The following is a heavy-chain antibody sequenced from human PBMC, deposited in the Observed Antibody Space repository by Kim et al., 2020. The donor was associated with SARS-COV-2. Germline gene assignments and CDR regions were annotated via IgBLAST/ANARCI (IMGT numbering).Heavy chain of an antibody. Sequence: GGSLRLSCAASGFSFSTYDMHWVRQATGKGLEWVSGIGTAGDTYYPGSVKGRFTISRENAKNSLYLQMNSLRVGDTAVYYCARVYPSPGKYYYGMDVWGQGTPVTVSS. V-gene: IGHV3-13*01. CDR1: GFSFSTYD. D-gene: IGHD3-16*02. CDR2: IGTAGDT. J-gene: IGHJ6*02. CDR3: ARVYPSPGKYYYGMDV.